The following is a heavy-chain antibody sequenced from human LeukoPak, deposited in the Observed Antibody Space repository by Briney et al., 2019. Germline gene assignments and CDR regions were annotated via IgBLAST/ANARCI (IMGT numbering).Heavy chain of an antibody. CDR3: TRPGATIGYYYYMDV. CDR2: IRSKANSYAT. Sequence: PGGSLRLSCAASGFTLRNYWMHWVRQVPGRGLEWVGRIRSKANSYATAYAASVKGRFTISRDDSKNTAYLQMNSLKTEDTAVYYCTRPGATIGYYYYMDVWGKGTTVTVSS. D-gene: IGHD5-12*01. J-gene: IGHJ6*03. CDR1: GFTLRNYW. V-gene: IGHV3-73*01.